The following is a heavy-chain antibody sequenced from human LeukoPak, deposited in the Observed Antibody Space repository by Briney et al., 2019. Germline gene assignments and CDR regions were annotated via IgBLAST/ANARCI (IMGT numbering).Heavy chain of an antibody. CDR2: ISWNSGSI. V-gene: IGHV3-9*01. J-gene: IGHJ1*01. CDR3: AKGFSIRYFDWLLQH. D-gene: IGHD3-9*01. Sequence: PGRSLRLSCAASGFTFDDYAMHWVRQAPGKGLEWASGISWNSGSIVYADSVKGRFTISRDNAKNSLYLQMNSLRAEDTALYYCAKGFSIRYFDWLLQHWGQGTLVTVSS. CDR1: GFTFDDYA.